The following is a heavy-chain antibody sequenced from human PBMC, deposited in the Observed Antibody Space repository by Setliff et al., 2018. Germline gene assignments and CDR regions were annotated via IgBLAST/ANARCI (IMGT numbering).Heavy chain of an antibody. CDR3: ARDNRAFGGVIPDYYYYGMDV. V-gene: IGHV4-38-2*02. CDR2: IYHSGST. D-gene: IGHD3-16*01. CDR1: GYSISSGYY. J-gene: IGHJ6*02. Sequence: SETLSLTCTVSGYSISSGYYWGWIRQPPGKGLEWIGSIYHSGSTYYNPSLKSRVTISVDTSKNQFSLKLSSVTAADTAVYYCARDNRAFGGVIPDYYYYGMDVWGQGTTVTVSS.